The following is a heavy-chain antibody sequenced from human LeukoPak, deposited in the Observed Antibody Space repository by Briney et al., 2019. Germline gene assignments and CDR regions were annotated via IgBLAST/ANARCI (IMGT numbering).Heavy chain of an antibody. CDR2: IYYSGST. CDR3: ARGALVPAAILGWFDP. V-gene: IGHV4-59*01. J-gene: IGHJ5*02. Sequence: SETLSLTCTVSGGSISSYYWSWIRQPPGKGLEWIGYIYYSGSTNYNPSLKSRVTISVDTYKNQFSLKLSSVTAADTAVYYCARGALVPAAILGWFDPWGQGTLVTVSS. CDR1: GGSISSYY. D-gene: IGHD2-2*02.